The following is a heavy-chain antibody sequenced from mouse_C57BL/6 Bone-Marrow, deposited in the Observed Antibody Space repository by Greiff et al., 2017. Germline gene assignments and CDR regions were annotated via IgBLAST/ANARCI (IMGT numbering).Heavy chain of an antibody. CDR3: ARGLRRWYFDV. V-gene: IGHV1-7*01. D-gene: IGHD2-4*01. CDR2: INPSSGYP. Sequence: VQLQQSGAELAKPGASVKLSCKASGYTFTSYWMHWVKQRPGQGLEWIGYINPSSGYPKYNQKFKDKATVTADKSSSTAYMQLSSLTYEDSAVYYCARGLRRWYFDVWGTGTTVTVSS. J-gene: IGHJ1*03. CDR1: GYTFTSYW.